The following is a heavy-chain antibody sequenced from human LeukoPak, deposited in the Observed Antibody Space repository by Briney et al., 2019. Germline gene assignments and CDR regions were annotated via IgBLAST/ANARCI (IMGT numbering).Heavy chain of an antibody. CDR3: ARLVAATGNFDY. J-gene: IGHJ4*02. CDR1: GGSISSGGYS. CDR2: IYHSGST. Sequence: SETLSLTCAVSGGSISSGGYSWSWIRQPPGKGLEWIGYIYHSGSTYYNPSLKSRVTISVDRSKNQFSLKLSSVTTADTAVYYCARLVAATGNFDYWGQGTLVTVSS. V-gene: IGHV4-30-2*01. D-gene: IGHD6-13*01.